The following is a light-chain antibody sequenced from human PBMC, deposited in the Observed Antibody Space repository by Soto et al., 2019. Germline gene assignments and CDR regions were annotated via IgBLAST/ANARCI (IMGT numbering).Light chain of an antibody. CDR1: QGLVHSDGNTY. CDR2: KVS. Sequence: DFVMTQSPLSLPVTLGQPPSISCRSSQGLVHSDGNTYLNWFHQRPGQSPRSLIYKVSKRDSGVPGRFSGSGSDTDFTLKISRVEAEDVGVYYCLQGTPSLTFGGGTEVEIK. V-gene: IGKV2-30*02. CDR3: LQGTPSLT. J-gene: IGKJ4*01.